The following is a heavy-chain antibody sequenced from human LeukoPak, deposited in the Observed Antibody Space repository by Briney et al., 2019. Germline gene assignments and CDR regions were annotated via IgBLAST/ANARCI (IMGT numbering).Heavy chain of an antibody. CDR2: IYSGGST. Sequence: GGSLRLSCAASGFTVSSSFMSWVRQAPGKGLEWVSVIYSGGSTYYADSVKGRFTISRDNTKNTLYLQMNSLRADDTAVYYCVRDGVDYSFEYWGQGTLVTVSS. CDR1: GFTVSSSF. V-gene: IGHV3-53*01. CDR3: VRDGVDYSFEY. J-gene: IGHJ4*02. D-gene: IGHD4-11*01.